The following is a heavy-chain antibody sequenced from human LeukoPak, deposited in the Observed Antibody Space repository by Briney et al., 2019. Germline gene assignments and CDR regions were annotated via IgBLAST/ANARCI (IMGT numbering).Heavy chain of an antibody. CDR1: GGPFSGYY. Sequence: PSETLSLTCVVYGGPFSGYYWTWIRQPPGKGLEWVSAIRSSGATTYYADSVKGRFTISRDNSKNTVYLQMNSLRAEDTAIYYCTKARDDYGVDTIYSWGQGTLVTVSS. J-gene: IGHJ4*02. V-gene: IGHV3-23*01. CDR2: IRSSGATT. D-gene: IGHD3-3*01. CDR3: TKARDDYGVDTIYS.